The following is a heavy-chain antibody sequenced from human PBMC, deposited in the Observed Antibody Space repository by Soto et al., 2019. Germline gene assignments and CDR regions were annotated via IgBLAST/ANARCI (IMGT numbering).Heavy chain of an antibody. CDR2: VYSTGGT. J-gene: IGHJ6*02. D-gene: IGHD1-1*01. CDR1: SGPSSSHN. V-gene: IGHV4-59*08. Sequence: QVQLQQSGPGLVKPSETLSLTCSVSSGPSSSHNWGWIRQPPGRGLEWIGYVYSTGGTSDNPSLKSRVTISADESTNHISPTLTSVTAAATAVYYCVRQGIGNLHGLVDVWGQGTTVRVSS. CDR3: VRQGIGNLHGLVDV.